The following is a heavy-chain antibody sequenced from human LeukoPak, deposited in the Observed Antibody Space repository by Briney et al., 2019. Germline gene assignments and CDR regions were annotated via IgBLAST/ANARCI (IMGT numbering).Heavy chain of an antibody. V-gene: IGHV1-46*01. Sequence: ASLKVSCKTSGYTFTTYGISWLRQAPGQGLEWMGIINPSGGSTSYAQKFQGRVTMTRDTSTSTVYMELSSLRSEDTAVYYCARDLSNGDGYDPDYWGQGTLVTVSS. J-gene: IGHJ4*02. CDR2: INPSGGST. D-gene: IGHD5-24*01. CDR3: ARDLSNGDGYDPDY. CDR1: GYTFTTYG.